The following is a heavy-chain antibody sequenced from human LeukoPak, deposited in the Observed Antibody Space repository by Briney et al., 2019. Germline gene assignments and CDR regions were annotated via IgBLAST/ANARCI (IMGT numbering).Heavy chain of an antibody. J-gene: IGHJ3*02. CDR1: EFTFSNYA. Sequence: GGSLRLSCAASEFTFSNYAMTWVRQAPGKGLEWVSVISGSGVSTYYADSVKGRFTISRDNSKNTLYLQMNSLRVEDTAVYYCAKSPYRFDALDIWGQGTMVTVSS. D-gene: IGHD2-21*01. CDR3: AKSPYRFDALDI. CDR2: ISGSGVST. V-gene: IGHV3-23*01.